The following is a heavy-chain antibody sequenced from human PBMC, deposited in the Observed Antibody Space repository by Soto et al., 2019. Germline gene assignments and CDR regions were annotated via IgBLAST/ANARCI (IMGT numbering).Heavy chain of an antibody. V-gene: IGHV1-69*04. Sequence: SVKVCCKASGVTFSSYSISWVRQAPGQGLEWMGRIIPILGIANYAQKFQGRVTITADKSTSTAYMELSSLRSEDTAVYYCARDIGYCSSTSCYGSYYWGQGTLVTVSS. CDR1: GVTFSSYS. CDR2: IIPILGIA. CDR3: ARDIGYCSSTSCYGSYY. D-gene: IGHD2-2*01. J-gene: IGHJ4*02.